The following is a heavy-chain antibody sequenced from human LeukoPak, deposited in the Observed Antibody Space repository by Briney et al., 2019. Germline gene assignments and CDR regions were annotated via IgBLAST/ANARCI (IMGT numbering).Heavy chain of an antibody. V-gene: IGHV4-34*01. CDR3: ARGIIRGVIILGY. CDR1: GDSVSNYY. CDR2: INHSGST. J-gene: IGHJ4*02. D-gene: IGHD3-10*01. Sequence: SETLSLTCTVSGDSVSNYYWSWIRQPPGKGLEWIGEINHSGSTNYNPSLKSRVTISVDTSKNQFSLKLSSVTAADTAVYYCARGIIRGVIILGYWGQGTLVTVSS.